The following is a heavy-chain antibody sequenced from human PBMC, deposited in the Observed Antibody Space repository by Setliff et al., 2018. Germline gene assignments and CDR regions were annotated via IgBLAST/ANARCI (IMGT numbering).Heavy chain of an antibody. D-gene: IGHD3-10*01. Sequence: ASVKVSCKASGYTFTNYLIYWLRQAPGQRLEWVGWIDAGDGETKYSRNFQGRVTITRDISATTVYMDLSSLRSEDTAVYYCAGVRGSGTLLSEFEYWGQGTLVTVSS. CDR1: GYTFTNYL. V-gene: IGHV1-3*01. CDR3: AGVRGSGTLLSEFEY. J-gene: IGHJ4*02. CDR2: IDAGDGET.